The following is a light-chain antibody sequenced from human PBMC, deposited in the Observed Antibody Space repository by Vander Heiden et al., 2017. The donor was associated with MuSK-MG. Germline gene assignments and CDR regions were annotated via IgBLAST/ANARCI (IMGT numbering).Light chain of an antibody. J-gene: IGKJ2*01. V-gene: IGKV3-15*01. CDR1: QSVRSN. CDR2: EAS. Sequence: EVVLTQFPATLSVSPGESATLSCRASQSVRSNLAWYQQKPGQAPRLLIYEASTRATGIPARFSGSGSGTDFTLTISSLQSEDFAVYSCQQYNHWPGTFGPGTNLEIK. CDR3: QQYNHWPGT.